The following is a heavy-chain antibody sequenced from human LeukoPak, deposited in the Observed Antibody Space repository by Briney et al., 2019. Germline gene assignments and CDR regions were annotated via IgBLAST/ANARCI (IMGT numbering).Heavy chain of an antibody. Sequence: GGSLRLSCAASGFTFSSYGMSWVRQAPGKGLEWVSGLSWNSVTKGYADSVKGRFTISRDNAKNSLYLQMNSLTAEDTALYYCAKSRIAEGPESFDYWGQGTLVTVSS. V-gene: IGHV3-9*01. D-gene: IGHD3-16*02. J-gene: IGHJ4*02. CDR1: GFTFSSYG. CDR2: LSWNSVTK. CDR3: AKSRIAEGPESFDY.